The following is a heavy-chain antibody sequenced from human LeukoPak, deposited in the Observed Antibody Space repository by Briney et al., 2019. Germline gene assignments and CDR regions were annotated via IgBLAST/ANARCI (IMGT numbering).Heavy chain of an antibody. V-gene: IGHV4-61*01. D-gene: IGHD3-10*01. CDR2: VYYSGST. CDR1: GGSVSNASYY. Sequence: SETLSLTCTVSGGSVSNASYYWSWIRQPPGKGLDWIGYVYYSGSTNYSPSLQSRVTVSVDTSKNQFSLKLTSVTAADTAVYYCARVRYGSGSYYFDNWGQGTLVTVSS. J-gene: IGHJ4*02. CDR3: ARVRYGSGSYYFDN.